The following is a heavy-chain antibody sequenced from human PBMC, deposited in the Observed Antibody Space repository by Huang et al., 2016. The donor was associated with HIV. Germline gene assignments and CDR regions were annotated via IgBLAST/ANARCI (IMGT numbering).Heavy chain of an antibody. CDR3: AKSTQYYYDSSGYYSPSYWYFDL. D-gene: IGHD3-22*01. CDR1: GFTFSSYA. V-gene: IGHV3-23*01. J-gene: IGHJ2*01. CDR2: LSGSGCST. Sequence: EVQLLESGGGLVQPGGSLRLSCAASGFTFSSYAMSWVRQAPGKGVEWVSALSGSGCSTDNADSVKSRFTISRENSKNTLYRQMNSLRAEDTAVYYCAKSTQYYYDSSGYYSPSYWYFDLWGRGTLVTVSS.